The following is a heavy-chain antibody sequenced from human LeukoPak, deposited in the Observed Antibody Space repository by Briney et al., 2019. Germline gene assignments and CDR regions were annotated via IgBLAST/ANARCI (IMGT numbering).Heavy chain of an antibody. Sequence: PGGSLRLSCAASGFXFSSYAISWVRQAPGKGLEWVAVIWYDGSNKYYADSVKGRFTISRDNCKNTLYLQMNSLRAEDTAVYYCARKGYSYEKTDFDYWGQGTLVTVSS. CDR1: GFXFSSYA. J-gene: IGHJ4*02. CDR3: ARKGYSYEKTDFDY. CDR2: IWYDGSNK. V-gene: IGHV3-33*08. D-gene: IGHD5-18*01.